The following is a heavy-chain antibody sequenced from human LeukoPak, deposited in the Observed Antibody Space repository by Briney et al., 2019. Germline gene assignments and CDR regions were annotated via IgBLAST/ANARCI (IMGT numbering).Heavy chain of an antibody. D-gene: IGHD2-2*01. V-gene: IGHV1-2*06. Sequence: ASVKVSCKAAGYNFPAYFIHWVRQAPGQGLEWMGRINPNGGDTNYAQKLQGRVTMAGDTSISTAYMELSSLISDDTAVYYCARVGFTTSWSNFDYWGQGTLVTVSS. CDR1: GYNFPAYF. J-gene: IGHJ4*02. CDR2: INPNGGDT. CDR3: ARVGFTTSWSNFDY.